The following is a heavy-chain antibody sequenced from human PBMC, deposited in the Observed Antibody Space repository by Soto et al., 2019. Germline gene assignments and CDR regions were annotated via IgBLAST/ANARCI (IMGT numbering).Heavy chain of an antibody. CDR3: ARHSRYCSGGSCYAFDL. CDR2: IYYSGST. Sequence: QVQLQESGPGLVKPSETLSLTCTVSGGSISSYYWSWIRQPPGKGLEWIGYIYYSGSTNYNPSLKSRVTISVDTSKNQFSLKLSSVTAADTAVYYCARHSRYCSGGSCYAFDLWGPGTMVTVSS. D-gene: IGHD2-15*01. J-gene: IGHJ3*01. V-gene: IGHV4-59*08. CDR1: GGSISSYY.